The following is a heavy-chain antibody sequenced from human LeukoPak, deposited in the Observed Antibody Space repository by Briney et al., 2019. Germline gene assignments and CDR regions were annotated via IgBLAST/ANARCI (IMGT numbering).Heavy chain of an antibody. D-gene: IGHD3-22*01. J-gene: IGHJ4*02. V-gene: IGHV3-21*01. CDR3: NPYYYDSSGYYYDY. CDR2: ISSSSSYI. Sequence: PGGSLRLSCAASGFTFSSYSMNWVREAPGKGLEWVSSISSSSSYIYYADSVKGRFTISRDNAKNSLYLQMNSLRAEDTAVYYCNPYYYDSSGYYYDYWGQGTLVTVSS. CDR1: GFTFSSYS.